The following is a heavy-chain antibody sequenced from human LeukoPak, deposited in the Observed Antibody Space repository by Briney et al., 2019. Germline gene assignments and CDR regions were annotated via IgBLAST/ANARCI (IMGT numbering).Heavy chain of an antibody. CDR3: AKTPIAAADSRPYYFDY. D-gene: IGHD6-13*01. J-gene: IGHJ4*02. Sequence: GGSLRLSCAASGFTFSSYSMNWVRQAPEKGLEWVSSISSSSSYIYYADSVKGRFTISRDNAKNSLYPQMNSLRAEDMALYYCAKTPIAAADSRPYYFDYWGQGTLVTVSS. CDR1: GFTFSSYS. CDR2: ISSSSSYI. V-gene: IGHV3-21*04.